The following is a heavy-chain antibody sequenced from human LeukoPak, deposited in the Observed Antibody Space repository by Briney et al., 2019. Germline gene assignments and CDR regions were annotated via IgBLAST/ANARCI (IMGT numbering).Heavy chain of an antibody. CDR1: GFIFSNYA. D-gene: IGHD3-9*01. Sequence: GASLRLSCAASGFIFSNYAMSWARQAPGRGLEWVSAIVGSGANTYYADSVKGRFTISRDNPRNRLYPQMNSLRAEDTAVYYCAKWGDYDVLTGYYDPDNWGQGTLVTVSS. V-gene: IGHV3-23*01. CDR3: AKWGDYDVLTGYYDPDN. J-gene: IGHJ4*02. CDR2: IVGSGANT.